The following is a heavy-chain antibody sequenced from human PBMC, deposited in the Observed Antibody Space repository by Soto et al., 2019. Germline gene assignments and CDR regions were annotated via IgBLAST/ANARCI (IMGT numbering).Heavy chain of an antibody. CDR1: GGSISSSIYY. J-gene: IGHJ6*02. D-gene: IGHD4-17*01. Sequence: SETLSLTCTVSGGSISSSIYYWGWIRQPPGKGLEWIGSIYYSGSTYYNPSLKSRVTISVDTSKIQFSLKLSSVTAADTAVYYCARRKDGDYYYYGMDVWGQGTTVTVS. V-gene: IGHV4-39*01. CDR2: IYYSGST. CDR3: ARRKDGDYYYYGMDV.